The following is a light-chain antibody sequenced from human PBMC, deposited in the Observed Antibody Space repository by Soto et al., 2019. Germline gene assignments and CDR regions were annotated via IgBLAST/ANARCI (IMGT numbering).Light chain of an antibody. V-gene: IGKV3-20*01. J-gene: IGKJ1*01. CDR3: QQYNTYRMWT. CDR2: GAS. CDR1: QSVSSSY. Sequence: EIVLTQSPGTLSLSIGERATLSCRAVQSVSSSYLAWYQQKPGQAPRLLIYGASSRATGIPDRFSGSGSGTDFTLTISSLQPDDFATYYCQQYNTYRMWTFCQVTKADI.